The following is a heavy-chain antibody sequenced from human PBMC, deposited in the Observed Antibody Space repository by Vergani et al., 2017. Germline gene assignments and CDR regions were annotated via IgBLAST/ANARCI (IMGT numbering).Heavy chain of an antibody. CDR3: GGGSDYYN. CDR1: GFTFSSHA. D-gene: IGHD4-17*01. J-gene: IGHJ4*02. Sequence: EVQLLQSEGAVVQPGGSLRLSCVASGFTFSSHAMRWVRQGHGQGLEWVSSIKNTGDSTHYADSVKGRYNISRDNSKNTLYLQMNSLRVEDTAVYYCGGGSDYYNWGQGTLVTVSS. V-gene: IGHV3-23*01. CDR2: IKNTGDST.